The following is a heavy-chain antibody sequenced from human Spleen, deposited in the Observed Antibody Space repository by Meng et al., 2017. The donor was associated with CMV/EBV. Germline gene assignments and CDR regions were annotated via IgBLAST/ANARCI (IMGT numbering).Heavy chain of an antibody. J-gene: IGHJ4*02. V-gene: IGHV1-2*02. D-gene: IGHD5-12*01. Sequence: QVRVVQSGGEVRKPGASVNVSCKAAGYTFTGYYMHWVRQAPGQGLEWMGWINPNSGGTNYAQKFQGRVTMTRDTSISTAYMELSRLRSDDTAVYYCARGAVATILPYGDYWGQGTLVTVSS. CDR1: GYTFTGYY. CDR3: ARGAVATILPYGDY. CDR2: INPNSGGT.